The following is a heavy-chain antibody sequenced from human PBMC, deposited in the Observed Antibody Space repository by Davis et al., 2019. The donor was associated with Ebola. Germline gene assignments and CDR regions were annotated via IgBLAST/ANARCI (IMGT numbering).Heavy chain of an antibody. J-gene: IGHJ5*02. CDR3: ARGSVFWSGYYVKNWFDP. D-gene: IGHD3-3*01. CDR2: ISYDGSNK. Sequence: GESLKISCAASGFTFSSYAMHWVRQAPGKGLEWVAVISYDGSNKYYADSVKGRFTISRDNSKNTLYLQMNSLRAEDTAVYYCARGSVFWSGYYVKNWFDPWGQGTLVTVSS. V-gene: IGHV3-30-3*01. CDR1: GFTFSSYA.